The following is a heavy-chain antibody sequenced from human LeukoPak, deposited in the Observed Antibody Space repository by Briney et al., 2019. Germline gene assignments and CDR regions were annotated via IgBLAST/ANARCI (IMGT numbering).Heavy chain of an antibody. Sequence: PSETLSLTCAVYGGSFSGYYWSWIRQPPGKGLEWIGEINHSGSTNYNPSLKSRVTISVDTSKNQFSLKLSSVTAADTAVYYCARATRGFGRYYYGSGQRAKFDYWGQGTLVTVSS. J-gene: IGHJ4*02. V-gene: IGHV4-34*01. D-gene: IGHD3-10*01. CDR3: ARATRGFGRYYYGSGQRAKFDY. CDR1: GGSFSGYY. CDR2: INHSGST.